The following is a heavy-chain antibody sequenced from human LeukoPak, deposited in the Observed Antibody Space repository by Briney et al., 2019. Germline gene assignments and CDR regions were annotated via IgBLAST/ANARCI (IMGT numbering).Heavy chain of an antibody. J-gene: IGHJ4*02. Sequence: PSETLSLTCAVYGESFSGYYWSWIRQPPGRGLEWIGEINHSGSTSYSASLKSRVTISVDTSKNQFSLKLNSVTAADTAVYYCARGYIAAGGAPFDYWGQGTLVTVSS. CDR2: INHSGST. CDR3: ARGYIAAGGAPFDY. V-gene: IGHV4-34*01. CDR1: GESFSGYY. D-gene: IGHD6-13*01.